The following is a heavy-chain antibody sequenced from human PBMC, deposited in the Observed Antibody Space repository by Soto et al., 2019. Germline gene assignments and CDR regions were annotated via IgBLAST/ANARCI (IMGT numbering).Heavy chain of an antibody. D-gene: IGHD6-13*01. CDR1: GFTFSIYG. V-gene: IGHV3-30-3*01. CDR2: MSYDGANK. J-gene: IGHJ6*02. Sequence: QVQLVESGGGVVQPGRSLRLSCAASGFTFSIYGMHWVRQAPGKGLEWVALMSYDGANKYYADSVKGRFTISRDISKNKVYLQMNGLRVEDTAVYYCVRGGEAAAGSYFYYYGMDVWGQGTTVSVSS. CDR3: VRGGEAAAGSYFYYYGMDV.